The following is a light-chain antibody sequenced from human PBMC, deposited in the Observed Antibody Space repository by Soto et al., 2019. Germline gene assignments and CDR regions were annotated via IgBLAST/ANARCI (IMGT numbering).Light chain of an antibody. CDR3: SSYAGSNNVV. CDR2: EVS. J-gene: IGLJ2*01. V-gene: IGLV2-8*01. Sequence: LTQPPSASGSPGQSVTISCTGTSSDVGGYNYVSWYQQHPGKAPKLMIYEVSKRPSGVPDRFSGSKSGNTASLTVSGLQAEDEADYYCSSYAGSNNVVFGGGTKVTV. CDR1: SSDVGGYNY.